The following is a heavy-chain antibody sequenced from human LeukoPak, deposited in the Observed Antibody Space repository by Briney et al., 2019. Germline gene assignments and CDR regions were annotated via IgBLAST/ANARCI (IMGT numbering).Heavy chain of an antibody. D-gene: IGHD2-2*01. V-gene: IGHV4-38-2*02. J-gene: IGHJ4*02. CDR2: IYHSGST. CDR3: ARAASDIVVVPAAWFSLDY. CDR1: GYSISSGYY. Sequence: SETLSLTCTVSGYSISSGYYWGWIRQPPGKGLEWIGSIYHSGSTYYNPSLKSRVTISVDTSKNPFSLKLNSVTAADTAVYYCARAASDIVVVPAAWFSLDYWGQGTLVTVSS.